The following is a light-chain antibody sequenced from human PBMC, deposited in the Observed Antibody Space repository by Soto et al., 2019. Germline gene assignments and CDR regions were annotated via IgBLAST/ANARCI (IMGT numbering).Light chain of an antibody. V-gene: IGKV3-20*01. Sequence: EIVLTQSPDTLSLSPGESATLSCRASQSVRSTYLAWYQQKPGRAPRLLIYGTSNRATGIPDRFSGSGSGTDFTLTISRLEPEDFAVFYCQQYDDSITFGQGTRLEIE. CDR3: QQYDDSIT. J-gene: IGKJ5*01. CDR2: GTS. CDR1: QSVRSTY.